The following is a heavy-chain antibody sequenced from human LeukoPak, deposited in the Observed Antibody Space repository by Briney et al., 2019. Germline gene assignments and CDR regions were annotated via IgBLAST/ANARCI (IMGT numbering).Heavy chain of an antibody. CDR1: GGSISSSDYY. D-gene: IGHD3-16*01. CDR2: IYYGGST. CDR3: ARADLGPSGGDDWSFDL. J-gene: IGHJ2*01. Sequence: SETLSLTCTVSGGSISSSDYYWGWIRQPPGKGLEWIGSIYYGGSTYYNPSLKSRVTISVDTSMNQFSLKLSFVTTADTAVYYCARADLGPSGGDDWSFDLWGRGTLVTVSS. V-gene: IGHV4-39*01.